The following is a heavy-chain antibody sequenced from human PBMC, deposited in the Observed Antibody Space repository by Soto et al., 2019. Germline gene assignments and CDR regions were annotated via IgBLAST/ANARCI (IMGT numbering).Heavy chain of an antibody. CDR2: VSGGGGDT. CDR3: AKDGATDYWYYYTDV. D-gene: IGHD3-10*01. CDR1: GFTFNNHA. V-gene: IGHV3-23*01. Sequence: EVQLLESGGGLVQPGGSLRLSCAASGFTFNNHAMTWVRQAPGKGLEWVSTVSGGGGDTWHADSVKARFTISRDNSKDTLYLQMNSLRPEDTAVYFCAKDGATDYWYYYTDVWAKGTTGTVS. J-gene: IGHJ6*03.